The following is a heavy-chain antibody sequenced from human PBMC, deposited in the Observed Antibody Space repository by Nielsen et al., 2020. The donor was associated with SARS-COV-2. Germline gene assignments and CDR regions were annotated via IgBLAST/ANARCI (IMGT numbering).Heavy chain of an antibody. CDR1: GFTFSSSG. CDR3: ARDGPTRATATDY. Sequence: GGSLRLSCAASGFTFSSSGMHWVRQAPGKGLEWVAVIWYDGSNKYYADSVKGRFTISRDNSKNSLYLQMNSLRPEDTAVYFCARDGPTRATATDYWGQGTLVTVS. V-gene: IGHV3-33*01. J-gene: IGHJ4*02. D-gene: IGHD2-2*01. CDR2: IWYDGSNK.